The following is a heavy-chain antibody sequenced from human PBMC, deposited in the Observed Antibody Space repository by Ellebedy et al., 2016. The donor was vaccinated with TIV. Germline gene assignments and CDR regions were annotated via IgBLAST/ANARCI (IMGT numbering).Heavy chain of an antibody. V-gene: IGHV3-74*01. J-gene: IGHJ4*02. CDR2: IYRDGSGT. CDR1: GFTLSSYG. CDR3: VRDGDGYNFDY. Sequence: GESLKISCAASGFTLSSYGMHWVRQAPGKGLVWVSRIYRDGSGTDYADSVKGRFTFSRDNTRNTLYLQMNSLRVEDTAVYYCVRDGDGYNFDYWGQGALVTVSS. D-gene: IGHD5-24*01.